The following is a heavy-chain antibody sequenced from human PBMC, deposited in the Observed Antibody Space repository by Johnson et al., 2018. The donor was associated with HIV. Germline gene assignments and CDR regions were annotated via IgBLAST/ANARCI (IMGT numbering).Heavy chain of an antibody. V-gene: IGHV3-30*04. CDR1: GFTFSSYA. CDR3: AKALGGYCSSTSCFAFDI. Sequence: QVQLVESGGGVVQPGRSLRLSCEASGFTFSSYAMHWVRQAPGKGLEWVAVISYDGSNKYYADSVKGRFTISRDNSKNSLYLQMNSLRAEDTAVYYCAKALGGYCSSTSCFAFDIWGQGTMVTVSS. J-gene: IGHJ3*02. D-gene: IGHD2-2*01. CDR2: ISYDGSNK.